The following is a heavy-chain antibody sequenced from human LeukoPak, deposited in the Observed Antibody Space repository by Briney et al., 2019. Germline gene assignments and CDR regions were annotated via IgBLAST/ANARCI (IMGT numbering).Heavy chain of an antibody. CDR1: GFTFSYYW. CDR3: ARAQWGFGELSYFDY. V-gene: IGHV3-74*01. D-gene: IGHD3-10*01. CDR2: INSDGSST. Sequence: GGSLRLSCAASGFTFSYYWMHWVRQAPGKGPVWVSRINSDGSSTSYADSVKGRFTISRDNAKNTLYLQMNSLRAEDTAVYYCARAQWGFGELSYFDYWGQGTLVNVSS. J-gene: IGHJ4*02.